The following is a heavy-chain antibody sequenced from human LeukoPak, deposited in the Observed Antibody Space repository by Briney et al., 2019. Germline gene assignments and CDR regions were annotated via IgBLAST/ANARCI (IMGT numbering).Heavy chain of an antibody. CDR3: ASPLIEFSSSWAFDI. D-gene: IGHD6-6*01. J-gene: IGHJ3*02. CDR2: INPNSGGT. Sequence: GASVKVSCKASGYTFTGYYMHWVRQAPGQGLEWMGWINPNSGGTNYAQKFQGRVTMTRDTSISTAYMELSRLRSDDTAVYYCASPLIEFSSSWAFDIWGQGTMVTVSS. CDR1: GYTFTGYY. V-gene: IGHV1-2*02.